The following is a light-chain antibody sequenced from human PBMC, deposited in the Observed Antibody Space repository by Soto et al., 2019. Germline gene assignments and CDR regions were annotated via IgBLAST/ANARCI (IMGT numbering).Light chain of an antibody. Sequence: QPVLTQPASVSGSPGQSITISCTGTSSDVGSYNYVSWYQQHPAKAPKLMIYDVSNRPSGVSNRFSGSKSGNTASLTISGLQSEDDADYYCSSYTTSSTRVFGGGTKLTVL. CDR3: SSYTTSSTRV. CDR1: SSDVGSYNY. V-gene: IGLV2-14*01. CDR2: DVS. J-gene: IGLJ3*02.